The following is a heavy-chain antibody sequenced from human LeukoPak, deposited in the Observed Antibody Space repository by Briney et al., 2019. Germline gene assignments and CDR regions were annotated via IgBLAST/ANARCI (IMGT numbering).Heavy chain of an antibody. CDR2: IIGSGGST. Sequence: GGSLRLSCVASGFTFSSYGMSWVRQAPGKGLEWVSTIIGSGGSTYDADSVKGRFTISRDNAKNSLYLQMNSLRAEDTGVYYCAREHPYYYDSSGTALMAEIKYYFDYWGQGTLVTVSS. D-gene: IGHD3-22*01. CDR3: AREHPYYYDSSGTALMAEIKYYFDY. V-gene: IGHV3-23*01. J-gene: IGHJ4*02. CDR1: GFTFSSYG.